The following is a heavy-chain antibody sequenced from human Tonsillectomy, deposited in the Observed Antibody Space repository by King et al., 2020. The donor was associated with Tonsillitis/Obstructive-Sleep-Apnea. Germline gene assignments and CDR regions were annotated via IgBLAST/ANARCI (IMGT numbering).Heavy chain of an antibody. Sequence: ITLKESGPTLVKPTQTLTLTCTFSGFSLSTSGVGVGWIRQPPGKALEWLALIYWDDDKRYSPSLKSRLTITKDTSKNQVVLTMTNMDPVDTATYYCAHSPVLMGSGSYYRNWFDPWGQGTLVTVSS. CDR3: AHSPVLMGSGSYYRNWFDP. J-gene: IGHJ5*02. CDR2: IYWDDDK. D-gene: IGHD3-10*01. V-gene: IGHV2-5*02. CDR1: GFSLSTSGVG.